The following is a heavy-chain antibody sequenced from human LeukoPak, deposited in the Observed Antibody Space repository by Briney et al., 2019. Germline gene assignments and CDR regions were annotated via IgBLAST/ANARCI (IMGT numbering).Heavy chain of an antibody. CDR1: GFSFTNIW. V-gene: IGHV3-7*01. Sequence: GGSLRLSCAVSGFSFTNIWMSWVRQAPGKGLEWVANIKQDGSERYYVDSLKGRFTISRDNANDSLYLQMNSLRAEDTAVYYCARVGGKSSPFGYWGQGTLVTVSS. D-gene: IGHD3-16*01. CDR2: IKQDGSER. J-gene: IGHJ4*02. CDR3: ARVGGKSSPFGY.